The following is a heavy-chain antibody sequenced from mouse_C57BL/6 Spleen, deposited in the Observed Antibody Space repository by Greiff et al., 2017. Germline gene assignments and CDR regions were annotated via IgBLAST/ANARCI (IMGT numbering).Heavy chain of an antibody. Sequence: EVQLQQSVAELVRPGASVKLSCTASGFNIKNTYMPWVKQRPDQGLEWIGRIDPANGNTKYAPKFQGKATITADTSSNTAYLQLSSLTSEDTAIYYCARHYDWYFDVWGTGTTVTVSS. V-gene: IGHV14-3*01. CDR2: IDPANGNT. D-gene: IGHD1-2*01. CDR1: GFNIKNTY. J-gene: IGHJ1*03. CDR3: ARHYDWYFDV.